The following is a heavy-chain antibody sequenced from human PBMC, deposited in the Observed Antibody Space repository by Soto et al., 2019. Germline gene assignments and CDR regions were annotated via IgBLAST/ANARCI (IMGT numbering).Heavy chain of an antibody. V-gene: IGHV4-39*01. CDR2: IFYLGNT. D-gene: IGHD3-22*01. Sequence: SETLSLTCTVSGASISSGSTYWGWIRQPPGKGLEWIGTIFYLGNTYYNPSLKSRVTISVDSSNQFSLELTSVTAADTAVYYCARHGRVPHDSSLNWFDPWGQGTLVTVSS. CDR1: GASISSGSTY. CDR3: ARHGRVPHDSSLNWFDP. J-gene: IGHJ5*02.